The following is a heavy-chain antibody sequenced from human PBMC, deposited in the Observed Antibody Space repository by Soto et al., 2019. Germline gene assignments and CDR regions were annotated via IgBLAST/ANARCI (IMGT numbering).Heavy chain of an antibody. D-gene: IGHD1-7*01. J-gene: IGHJ6*02. Sequence: QTLSHTCTISGDSVSTNIAAWSWIRQSPSRCLEWLGRTLYRSSKWYNEYAVSVKSRMTINPDTSKNQFSLQLNSVTPEDTAVYYCARDAAPTLNYPHGMDVWGQGTAVTVSS. CDR1: GDSVSTNIAA. V-gene: IGHV6-1*01. CDR3: ARDAAPTLNYPHGMDV. CDR2: TLYRSSKWYN.